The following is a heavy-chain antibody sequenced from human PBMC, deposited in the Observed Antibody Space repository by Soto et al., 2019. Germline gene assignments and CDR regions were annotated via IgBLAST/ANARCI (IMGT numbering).Heavy chain of an antibody. Sequence: QVQLVESGGGVVQPGRSLRLSCAASGFTFTTYAMEWVRQAPGKGLEWVALISYDGSNKYYAESVMGRYTISRDNSKNTPYLQLSRLRDEDTAVYYCERPVEPFYYYGMDVWGQGTTVSVSS. CDR1: GFTFTTYA. V-gene: IGHV3-30-3*01. CDR3: ERPVEPFYYYGMDV. J-gene: IGHJ6*02. CDR2: ISYDGSNK.